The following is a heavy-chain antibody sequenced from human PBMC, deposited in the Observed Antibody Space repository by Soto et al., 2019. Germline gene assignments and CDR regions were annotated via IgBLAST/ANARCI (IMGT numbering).Heavy chain of an antibody. V-gene: IGHV3-48*01. D-gene: IGHD3-3*01. CDR1: GFTFSSYS. CDR2: ISSSSSTI. CDR3: ASRGSDFWSGYYPV. Sequence: PGGSLRLSCAASGFTFSSYSMNWVRQAPGKGLEWVSYISSSSSTIYYADSVKGRFTISRDNAKNSLYLQMNSLRAGDTAVYYCASRGSDFWSGYYPVWGKGTTVTVSS. J-gene: IGHJ6*04.